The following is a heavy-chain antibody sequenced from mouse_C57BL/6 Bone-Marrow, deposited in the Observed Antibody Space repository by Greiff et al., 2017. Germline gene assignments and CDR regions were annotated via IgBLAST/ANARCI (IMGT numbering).Heavy chain of an antibody. Sequence: VKLQQPGAELVMPGASVKLSCKASGYTFTSYWMHWVKQRPGQGLEWIGEIDPSDSYTNYNQKFKGKSTLTVDKSSSTAYMQLSSLTSEDSAVYYCARFGTVVSDYWGQGTTLTVSS. J-gene: IGHJ2*01. V-gene: IGHV1-69*01. CDR3: ARFGTVVSDY. CDR1: GYTFTSYW. D-gene: IGHD1-1*01. CDR2: IDPSDSYT.